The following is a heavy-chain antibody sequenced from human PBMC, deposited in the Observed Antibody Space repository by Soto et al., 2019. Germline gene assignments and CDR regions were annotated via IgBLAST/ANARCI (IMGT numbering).Heavy chain of an antibody. D-gene: IGHD3-10*01. CDR1: GGTFSSYA. Sequence: ASVKVSCKASGGTFSSYAISWVRQAPGQGLEWMGGIIPIFGTANYAQKFQGRVTITADESTSTAYMELSSLGSEDTAVYYCARGDYYGSGSYSEAYYYYYGMDVWGQGTTVTVSS. J-gene: IGHJ6*02. CDR2: IIPIFGTA. V-gene: IGHV1-69*13. CDR3: ARGDYYGSGSYSEAYYYYYGMDV.